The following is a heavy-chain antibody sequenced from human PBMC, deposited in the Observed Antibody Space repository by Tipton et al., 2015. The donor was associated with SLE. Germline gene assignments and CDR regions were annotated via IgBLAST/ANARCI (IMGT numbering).Heavy chain of an antibody. J-gene: IGHJ6*03. CDR1: GFTFSSYE. CDR3: ARVGAGTDYYYYDMDV. CDR2: ISSSGSTI. D-gene: IGHD6-19*01. V-gene: IGHV3-48*03. Sequence: SLRLSCAASGFTFSSYEMNWVRQAPGKGLEWVSYISSSGSTIYYADSVKGRFTISRDNAKNSLYLQMNSLRAEDTAVYYCARVGAGTDYYYYDMDVWGKGTTVTVSS.